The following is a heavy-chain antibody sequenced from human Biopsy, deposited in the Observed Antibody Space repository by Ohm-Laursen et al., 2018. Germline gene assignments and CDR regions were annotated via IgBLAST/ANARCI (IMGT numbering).Heavy chain of an antibody. CDR1: GGSISGYY. CDR3: ARVVGAATGFDQ. CDR2: IWSSGTT. V-gene: IGHV4-59*07. D-gene: IGHD1-26*01. J-gene: IGHJ4*02. Sequence: SDTLSLTCSISGGSISGYYWNWLRQSPGKGLEWIGYIWSSGTTDYNPSLQSRVSMSLELSTDQFSLKVDSVTAADTAVYYCARVVGAATGFDQWGQGIPVTVSS.